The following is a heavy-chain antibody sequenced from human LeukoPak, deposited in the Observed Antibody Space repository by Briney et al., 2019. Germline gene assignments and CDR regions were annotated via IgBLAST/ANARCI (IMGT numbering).Heavy chain of an antibody. CDR3: AKDPRRYSRTGGYFDY. J-gene: IGHJ4*02. CDR1: GFTFSSYG. Sequence: GRSLRLSCAASGFTFSSYGMHWVRQAPGKGLEWVAVISYDGGNKYYADSVKGRFTISRDNPKNTLYLQMNSLRAEDTAVYYCAKDPRRYSRTGGYFDYWGQGTLVTVSS. CDR2: ISYDGGNK. V-gene: IGHV3-30*18. D-gene: IGHD6-13*01.